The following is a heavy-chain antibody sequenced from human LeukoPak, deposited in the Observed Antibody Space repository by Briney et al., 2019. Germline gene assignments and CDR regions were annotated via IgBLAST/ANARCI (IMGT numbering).Heavy chain of an antibody. CDR3: ARGPEAPRYCSSTSCYSAPYYYYYMDV. D-gene: IGHD2-2*01. Sequence: PSETLSLTCAVYGGSFSGYYWSWIRQPPGKGLEWIGEINHSGSTNYNPSLKSRVTISVDTSKNQFSLKLSSVTAADTAVYYCARGPEAPRYCSSTSCYSAPYYYYYMDVWGQGTMVTVSS. J-gene: IGHJ6*03. CDR1: GGSFSGYY. CDR2: INHSGST. V-gene: IGHV4-34*01.